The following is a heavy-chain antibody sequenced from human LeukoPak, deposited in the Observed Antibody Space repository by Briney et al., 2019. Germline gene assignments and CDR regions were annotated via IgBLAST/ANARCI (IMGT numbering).Heavy chain of an antibody. CDR1: GYTLTELS. CDR2: FDPEDGET. Sequence: ASVKVSCKVSGYTLTELSTHWVRQAPGKGLEWMGGFDPEDGETIYARKFQGRVTMTEDTSTDTAYMELSSLRSEDTAVYYCATFSIFGVVIDDYWGQGTLVTVSS. CDR3: ATFSIFGVVIDDY. J-gene: IGHJ4*02. V-gene: IGHV1-24*01. D-gene: IGHD3-3*01.